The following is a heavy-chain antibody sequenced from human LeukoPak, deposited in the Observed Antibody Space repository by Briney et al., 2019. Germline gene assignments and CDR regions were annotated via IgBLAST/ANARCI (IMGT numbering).Heavy chain of an antibody. Sequence: TPSETLSLTCTVSGGSISSYFWSWIRQPPGKGLEWIGYIYYSGSTYYNPSLKSRITISVDTSRNQFSLKLSSVTAADTAVYYCARSGVAGSTVDYWGQGTLVTVSS. CDR2: IYYSGST. J-gene: IGHJ4*02. CDR1: GGSISSYF. CDR3: ARSGVAGSTVDY. V-gene: IGHV4-59*01. D-gene: IGHD2-15*01.